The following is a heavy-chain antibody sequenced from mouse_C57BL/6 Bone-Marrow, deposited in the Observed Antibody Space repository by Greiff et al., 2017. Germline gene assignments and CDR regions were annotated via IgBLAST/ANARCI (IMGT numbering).Heavy chain of an antibody. Sequence: HVQLQQPGAELVKPGASVKMSCKASGYTFTSYWITWVKQRPGQGLEWIGVIYPTCGITNYNQKFKSKAILTVDTSSNTAYMQLSSLTSEDSAVFYCARKGPLGRGVDYGGQGTTLTVTS. CDR2: IYPTCGIT. CDR3: ARKGPLGRGVDY. D-gene: IGHD4-1*01. CDR1: GYTFTSYW. J-gene: IGHJ2*01. V-gene: IGHV1-55*01.